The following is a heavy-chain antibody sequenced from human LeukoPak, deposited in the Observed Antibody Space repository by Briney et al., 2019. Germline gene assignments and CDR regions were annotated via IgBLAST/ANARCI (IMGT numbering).Heavy chain of an antibody. Sequence: PSETPSLTCTVSGGSISSRTYYWGWIRQPPGKGLEWIASIYYSGSTYYNPSLKSRVTISIDTSKNQFSLKLSSVTAADTAVYYCARLVGAATDPFDYWGQGTLVTVSS. CDR2: IYYSGST. J-gene: IGHJ4*02. D-gene: IGHD1-26*01. CDR1: GGSISSRTYY. CDR3: ARLVGAATDPFDY. V-gene: IGHV4-39*01.